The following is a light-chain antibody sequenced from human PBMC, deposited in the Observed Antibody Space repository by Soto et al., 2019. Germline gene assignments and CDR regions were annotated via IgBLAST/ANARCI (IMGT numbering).Light chain of an antibody. J-gene: IGKJ1*01. Sequence: EIVLTQSPGTLSLSPGERATLSCRASQSVSSSYLAWYQQKPGQAPRLLIYGASSRATGIPDRFSGSGSGTDFPLTISRLEPEDFAVYYCQQYGNSRTWTFGQGNKVEIK. V-gene: IGKV3-20*01. CDR3: QQYGNSRTWT. CDR2: GAS. CDR1: QSVSSSY.